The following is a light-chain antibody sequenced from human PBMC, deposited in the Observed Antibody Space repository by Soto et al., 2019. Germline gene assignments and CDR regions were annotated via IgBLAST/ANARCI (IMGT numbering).Light chain of an antibody. CDR2: DAS. CDR1: QSVSSY. V-gene: IGKV3-11*01. Sequence: EIVLTQSPATLSLSPGERATLSCRASQSVSSYLAWYQQKPGQAPRLLIYDASNMATGIPARFSGSGSRTNFPLTISSPAPEDFALYYCQQRSNWPPLTFGGGTNVEIK. CDR3: QQRSNWPPLT. J-gene: IGKJ4*01.